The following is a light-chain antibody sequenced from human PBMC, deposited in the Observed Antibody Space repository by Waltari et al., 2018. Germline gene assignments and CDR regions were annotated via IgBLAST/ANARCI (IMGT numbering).Light chain of an antibody. CDR2: DVS. J-gene: IGLJ2*01. V-gene: IGLV2-14*01. CDR1: SSDIGYYNY. CDR3: SSYTASTTLI. Sequence: QSALTLPPPVSGSPGQSITISSTGTSSDIGYYNYVCWYQQHPGKAPKIMIYDVSNRPSGVSHRFSGSKSGNTASLTISGLQAEDEADYYCSSYTASTTLIFGGGTKLTVL.